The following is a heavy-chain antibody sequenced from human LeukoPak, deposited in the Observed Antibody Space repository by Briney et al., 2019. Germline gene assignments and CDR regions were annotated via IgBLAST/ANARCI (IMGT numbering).Heavy chain of an antibody. J-gene: IGHJ4*02. CDR3: ARHSKDYGDFNFFDY. CDR2: VYYSGST. CDR1: GGSISSHH. V-gene: IGHV4-59*08. Sequence: SETLSLTCSVSGGSISSHHWSWIRQPPGKGLEWIGYVYYSGSTNYNPSLKSRITISVDTSKNQFSLKVSSVTAADTAVYYCARHSKDYGDFNFFDYWGQGTLVTVSS. D-gene: IGHD4-17*01.